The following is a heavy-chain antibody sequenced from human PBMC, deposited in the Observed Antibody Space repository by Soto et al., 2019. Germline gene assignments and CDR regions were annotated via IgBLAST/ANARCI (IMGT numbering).Heavy chain of an antibody. J-gene: IGHJ3*02. V-gene: IGHV1-69*02. Sequence: QVQLVQSGAEVKKPGSSVKVSCKASGGTFSSYTISWVRQAPGQGLEWMGRIIPILGIANYAQKFQGRVTIPADKSPSTPYMELSSLRSEDTAVYYCASHRRVDDAFDIWGQGTMVTVSS. CDR2: IIPILGIA. CDR3: ASHRRVDDAFDI. CDR1: GGTFSSYT. D-gene: IGHD3-10*01.